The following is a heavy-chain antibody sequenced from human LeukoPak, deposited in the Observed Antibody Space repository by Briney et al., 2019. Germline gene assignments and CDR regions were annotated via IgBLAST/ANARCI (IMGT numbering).Heavy chain of an antibody. CDR3: ARETAAGISAY. CDR1: RFTFRNHW. CDR2: IYSGGST. V-gene: IGHV3-66*01. D-gene: IGHD6-13*01. J-gene: IGHJ4*02. Sequence: GGSLRLSCAASRFTFRNHWMSWVRQAPGKGLEWVSVIYSGGSTYYADSVKGRFTISRDNSKNTLYLQMNSLRAEDTAVYYCARETAAGISAYWGQGTLVTVSS.